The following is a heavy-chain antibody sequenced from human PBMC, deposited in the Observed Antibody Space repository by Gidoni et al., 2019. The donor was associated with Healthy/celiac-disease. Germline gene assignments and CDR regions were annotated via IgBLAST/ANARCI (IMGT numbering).Heavy chain of an antibody. CDR1: GFTFDDYA. CDR3: AKDYTDYGDYVFDY. Sequence: EVQLVESGGGLVQPGRSLRLSCAASGFTFDDYAMHWVRQAPGKGLEWVSGISWNSGSIGYADSGKGRFTISRDNAKNSLYLQMNSLRAEDTALYYCAKDYTDYGDYVFDYWGQGTLVTVSS. D-gene: IGHD4-17*01. CDR2: ISWNSGSI. J-gene: IGHJ4*02. V-gene: IGHV3-9*01.